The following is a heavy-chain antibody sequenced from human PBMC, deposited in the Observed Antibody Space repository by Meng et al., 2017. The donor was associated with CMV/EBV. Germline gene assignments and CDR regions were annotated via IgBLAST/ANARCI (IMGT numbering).Heavy chain of an antibody. V-gene: IGHV3-66*01. CDR2: IYSGGCT. D-gene: IGHD6-19*01. Sequence: EAQLVGSVWGLVKPGGSLMPSCAAYGVTVSSNYLGWVRQAPGKGLEWVSVIYSGGCTYYADSVKGRFTISRDNSKNTLYLQMNSLRAEDTAVYYCASYSSGWYIQHWGQGTLVTVSS. J-gene: IGHJ1*01. CDR3: ASYSSGWYIQH. CDR1: GVTVSSNY.